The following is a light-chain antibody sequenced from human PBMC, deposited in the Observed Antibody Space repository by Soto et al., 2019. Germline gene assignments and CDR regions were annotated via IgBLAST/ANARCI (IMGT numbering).Light chain of an antibody. CDR3: QQYNNYWT. Sequence: IQLTQSPSSLSASVGDRVTITCRASQGVRSYLAWFQQRPGKAPKLLIFGASTLQNGVPARFSGGGFGTEFTLTISSLQPDDFATYYCQQYNNYWTFGQGTKVDIK. J-gene: IGKJ1*01. CDR2: GAS. CDR1: QGVRSY. V-gene: IGKV1-9*01.